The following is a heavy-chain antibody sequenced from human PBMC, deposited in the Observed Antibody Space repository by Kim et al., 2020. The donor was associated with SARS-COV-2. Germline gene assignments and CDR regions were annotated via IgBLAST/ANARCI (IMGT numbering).Heavy chain of an antibody. D-gene: IGHD6-19*01. CDR3: ARETPGYSSGWYGVDY. J-gene: IGHJ4*02. CDR2: INPNSGGT. CDR1: GYTFTGYY. Sequence: ASVKVSCKASGYTFTGYYMHWVRQAPGQGLEWMGWINPNSGGTNYAQKFQGRVTMTRDTSISTAYMELSRLRSDDTAVYYCARETPGYSSGWYGVDYWGQGTLVTVSS. V-gene: IGHV1-2*02.